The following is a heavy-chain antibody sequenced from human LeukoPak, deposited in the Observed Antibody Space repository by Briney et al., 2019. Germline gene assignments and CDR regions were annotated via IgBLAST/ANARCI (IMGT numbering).Heavy chain of an antibody. CDR1: GYTFTSYG. CDR2: ISAYNGNT. V-gene: IGHV1-18*01. J-gene: IGHJ4*02. D-gene: IGHD6-13*01. Sequence: ASVKVSCRASGYTFTSYGISWVRQAPGQGLEWMGWISAYNGNTNYAQKLQGRVTMTTDTSTSTAYMELRSLRSDDTAVYYCARGDSSSWYATYYFDYWGQGTLVTVSS. CDR3: ARGDSSSWYATYYFDY.